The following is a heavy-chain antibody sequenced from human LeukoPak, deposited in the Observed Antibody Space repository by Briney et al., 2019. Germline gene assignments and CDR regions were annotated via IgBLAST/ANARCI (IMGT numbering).Heavy chain of an antibody. CDR2: IYYSGST. Sequence: SETLSLTCTVSGGSISSHYWSWIRQPPGKGLEWIGYIYYSGSTNYNPSLKSRVTISVDTYKNQFSLKLSSVTAADTAVYYCAREAGTYYFDYWGQGTLVTVSS. CDR3: AREAGTYYFDY. V-gene: IGHV4-59*11. J-gene: IGHJ4*02. D-gene: IGHD1-1*01. CDR1: GGSISSHY.